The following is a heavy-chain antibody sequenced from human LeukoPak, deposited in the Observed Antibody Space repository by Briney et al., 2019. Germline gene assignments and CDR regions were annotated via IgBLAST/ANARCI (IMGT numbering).Heavy chain of an antibody. CDR1: GFTFSSYG. D-gene: IGHD2-15*01. V-gene: IGHV3-23*01. CDR2: ISGSGSST. CDR3: AKDPYCSGGSCYF. Sequence: PGGTLRLSCAASGFTFSSYGMSWVRQAPGKGLEGVSAISGSGSSTYYAGSVKGRFTISRDNSRNTLYLHMNSLRAEDTAVYYCAKDPYCSGGSCYFWGQGTLVTVSS. J-gene: IGHJ4*02.